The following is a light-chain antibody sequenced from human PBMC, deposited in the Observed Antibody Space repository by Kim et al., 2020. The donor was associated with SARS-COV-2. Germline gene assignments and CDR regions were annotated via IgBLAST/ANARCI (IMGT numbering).Light chain of an antibody. J-gene: IGLJ3*02. Sequence: APGKTARITCGGNNIGSKSVHWYQQKPGQAPVLIINYDSDRPSGIPERFSGSNSGNTATLTISRVEAGDEADYYCQVWDSSSDHRVFGGGTKVTVL. CDR3: QVWDSSSDHRV. V-gene: IGLV3-21*04. CDR1: NIGSKS. CDR2: YDS.